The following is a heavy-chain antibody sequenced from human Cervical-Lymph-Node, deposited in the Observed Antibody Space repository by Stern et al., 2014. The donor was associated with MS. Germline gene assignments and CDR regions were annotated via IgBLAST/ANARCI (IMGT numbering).Heavy chain of an antibody. CDR3: ARGELKEGLVRGMDV. CDR1: GGTFSSYA. Sequence: QVQLVQSGAEVKKPGSSVKVSCKASGGTFSSYAISWVRQAPGQGLEWMAWIIPIFGTENYDQKFQGSVTITADPSTSTAYKELSSLRSEDTAVYYCARGELKEGLVRGMDVWGQGTTVTVSS. V-gene: IGHV1-69*01. J-gene: IGHJ6*02. D-gene: IGHD1-26*01. CDR2: IIPIFGTE.